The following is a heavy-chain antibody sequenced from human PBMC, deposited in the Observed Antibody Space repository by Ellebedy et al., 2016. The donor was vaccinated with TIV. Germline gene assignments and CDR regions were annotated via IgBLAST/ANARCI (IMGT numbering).Heavy chain of an antibody. CDR3: AGSYYKGGLDP. CDR2: IYYSGST. Sequence: MPSETLSLTCTVSGGSISSYYWSWIRQPPGKGLEWVGYIYYSGSTNYNPSLKSRVTISVDTSKNQFSLKLSSVTAADTAVYYCAGSYYKGGLDPWGQGTLVTVSS. V-gene: IGHV4-59*01. J-gene: IGHJ5*02. CDR1: GGSISSYY. D-gene: IGHD3-10*01.